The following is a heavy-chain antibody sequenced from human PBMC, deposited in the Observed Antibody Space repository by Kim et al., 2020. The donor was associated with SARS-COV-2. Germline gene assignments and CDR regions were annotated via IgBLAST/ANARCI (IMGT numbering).Heavy chain of an antibody. J-gene: IGHJ4*02. V-gene: IGHV4-61*01. D-gene: IGHD3-22*01. CDR3: ARVPFNFGSSGSSAYFDY. Sequence: SETLSLTCTVSGDSVSSDNYYWTWIRQPPGKGLEWIGNIYNSGNTKYNPSLKGRVSITVDTSKNQFSLKLTSVTAADTAVFYCARVPFNFGSSGSSAYFDYWGQGTLVNVSS. CDR2: IYNSGNT. CDR1: GDSVSSDNYY.